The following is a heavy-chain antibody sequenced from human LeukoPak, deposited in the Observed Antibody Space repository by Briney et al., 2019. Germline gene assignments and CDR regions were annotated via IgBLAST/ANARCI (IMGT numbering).Heavy chain of an antibody. CDR3: ARLLRVGYCSTTTCNWFDP. V-gene: IGHV4-61*02. Sequence: SETLSLTCTVSGGSISSGSYYWSWIRQPAGKGLEWIGRIYTSGSTNYNPSPKSRVAISVDTSKNQFSLKLSSVTAADTAVYYCARLLRVGYCSTTTCNWFDPWGQGTLVAVSS. D-gene: IGHD2-2*03. CDR2: IYTSGST. J-gene: IGHJ5*02. CDR1: GGSISSGSYY.